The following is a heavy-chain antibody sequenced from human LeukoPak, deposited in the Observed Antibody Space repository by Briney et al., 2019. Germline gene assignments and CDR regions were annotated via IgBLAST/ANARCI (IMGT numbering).Heavy chain of an antibody. CDR1: GYTFTRYD. Sequence: ASVKVSCKASGYTFTRYDIHWVRQAPGQGLEWMGMINPRDGSTRTLQRFQGRLTMTRDTSTSTLYMGLSSLRSEDTATYFCARGADQEFDFWGQGTLVTVSS. V-gene: IGHV1-46*01. CDR2: INPRDGST. CDR3: ARGADQEFDF. J-gene: IGHJ4*02.